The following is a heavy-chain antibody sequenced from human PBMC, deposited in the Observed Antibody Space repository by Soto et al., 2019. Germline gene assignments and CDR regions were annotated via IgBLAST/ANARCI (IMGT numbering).Heavy chain of an antibody. Sequence: ETLSLSCVASGFTFSSYAMTWVRQAPGKGLEWVSAISGGDGSPSYADSVKGRFTISRDNSKNTLYLHMNSLRADDTAAYYCAKWHTYNYDSLAFSGFDCWGQGTQVTVSS. D-gene: IGHD3-16*01. J-gene: IGHJ4*02. V-gene: IGHV3-23*01. CDR1: GFTFSSYA. CDR2: ISGGDGSP. CDR3: AKWHTYNYDSLAFSGFDC.